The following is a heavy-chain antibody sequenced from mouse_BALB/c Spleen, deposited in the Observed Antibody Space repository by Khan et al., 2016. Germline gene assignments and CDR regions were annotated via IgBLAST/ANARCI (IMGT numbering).Heavy chain of an antibody. J-gene: IGHJ2*01. V-gene: IGHV1S135*01. CDR1: GYAFTSYN. CDR2: IDPYNGDT. CDR3: ARGGITTVVAKGLDY. D-gene: IGHD1-1*01. Sequence: VQLQQSGPELVKPGASVKVSCKASGYAFTSYNLYWVKQSHGKSLEWIGYIDPYNGDTSYNQKFKGKATLTVDKSSSTAYMHHNSLTSEDSAVYYWARGGITTVVAKGLDYWGLGTTLTVSS.